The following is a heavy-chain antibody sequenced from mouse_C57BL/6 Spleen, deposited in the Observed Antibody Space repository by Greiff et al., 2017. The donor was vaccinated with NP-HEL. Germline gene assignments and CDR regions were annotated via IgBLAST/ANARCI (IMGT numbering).Heavy chain of an antibody. CDR3: AAVVARHYFDY. Sequence: QVQLQQSGAELARPGASVKMSCKASGYTFTSYTMHWVKQRPGQGLEWIGYINPSSGYTKYNQKFKDKATLTADKSSSTAYMQLSSLTSEDSAVYYCAAVVARHYFDYWGQGTTLTVSS. D-gene: IGHD1-1*01. V-gene: IGHV1-4*01. J-gene: IGHJ2*01. CDR2: INPSSGYT. CDR1: GYTFTSYT.